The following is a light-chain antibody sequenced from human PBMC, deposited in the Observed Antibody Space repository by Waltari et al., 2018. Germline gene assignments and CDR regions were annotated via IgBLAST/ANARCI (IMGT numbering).Light chain of an antibody. V-gene: IGKV1-16*01. CDR1: HGINNY. CDR2: DAS. Sequence: DVQMTQSPSSSFASVGDSVTITCRASHGINNYLIWYQQKPGNTPKSLIYDASTLQSGVPARFSGSGSGTDFTLTISSLQPEDFATYYCQQYYSYPLTFGGGTKVEIK. CDR3: QQYYSYPLT. J-gene: IGKJ4*02.